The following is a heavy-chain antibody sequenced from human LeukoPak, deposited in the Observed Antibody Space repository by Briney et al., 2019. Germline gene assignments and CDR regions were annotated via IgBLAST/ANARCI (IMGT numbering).Heavy chain of an antibody. CDR1: GGSFSGYY. CDR3: ARGPVSVRGPPNY. V-gene: IGHV4-34*01. Sequence: SETLSLTCAVYGGSFSGYYWSWIRQPPGKGLEWIGEINHSGSTNHNPSLKSRVTISVDTSKNQFSLKLSSVTAADTAVYYCARGPVSVRGPPNYWGQGTLVTVSS. J-gene: IGHJ4*02. D-gene: IGHD3-10*01. CDR2: INHSGST.